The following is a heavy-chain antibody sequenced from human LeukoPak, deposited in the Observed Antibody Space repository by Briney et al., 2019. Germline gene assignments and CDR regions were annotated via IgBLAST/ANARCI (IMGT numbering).Heavy chain of an antibody. CDR1: GFTFRSHA. V-gene: IGHV3-23*01. Sequence: PGGSLRLSCAASGFTFRSHAMSWVRQAPGKGLDHVATITGSGSSTYYAKSVKGRFTVSRDNSKNTVYLQMNSLRGDDTAIYYCAKDGQTGEWELEHWGQGTLVTVSS. CDR2: ITGSGSST. CDR3: AKDGQTGEWELEH. J-gene: IGHJ1*01. D-gene: IGHD7-27*01.